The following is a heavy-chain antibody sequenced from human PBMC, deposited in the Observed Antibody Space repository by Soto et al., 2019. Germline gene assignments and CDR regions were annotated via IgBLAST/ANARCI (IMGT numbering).Heavy chain of an antibody. CDR3: ARDYGTIFPVDY. CDR2: ISSSGATT. V-gene: IGHV3-64*04. Sequence: PGGSLRLSCSASGFTFNYFAMHWVRQAPGKGLECVSAISSSGATTYYADSVKGRFTVSRDNSKNTLYLQMNSLRAEDTAVYYCARDYGTIFPVDYWGQGTLVTVSS. J-gene: IGHJ4*02. CDR1: GFTFNYFA. D-gene: IGHD3-3*01.